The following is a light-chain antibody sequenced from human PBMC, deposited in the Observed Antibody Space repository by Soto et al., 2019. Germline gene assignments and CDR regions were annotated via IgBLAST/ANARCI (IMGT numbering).Light chain of an antibody. V-gene: IGLV2-23*01. Sequence: QSALTQPASVSGSPGQSITISCTGTSSDVGSYNLVSWYQQHPGKAPKLMIYEGSKRPSGVSNRFSGSKSGNTASLTVSGLHVDDEADYFCSSYAVNKKLLFGGGTKLTVL. CDR1: SSDVGSYNL. J-gene: IGLJ2*01. CDR2: EGS. CDR3: SSYAVNKKLL.